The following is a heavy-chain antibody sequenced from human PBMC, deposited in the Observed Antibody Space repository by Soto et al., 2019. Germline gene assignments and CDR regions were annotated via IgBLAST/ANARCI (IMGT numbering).Heavy chain of an antibody. V-gene: IGHV4-39*01. Sequence: PSETLSLTCTVSGGSISSSSYYWGWIRQPPGKGLEWIGSIYYSGSTYYNPSLKSRVTISVDTSKNQFSLKLSSVTAADTAVYYCASSIVVVPADIPYYYYGMDVWGQGTTVTVSS. CDR2: IYYSGST. D-gene: IGHD2-2*02. J-gene: IGHJ6*02. CDR1: GGSISSSSYY. CDR3: ASSIVVVPADIPYYYYGMDV.